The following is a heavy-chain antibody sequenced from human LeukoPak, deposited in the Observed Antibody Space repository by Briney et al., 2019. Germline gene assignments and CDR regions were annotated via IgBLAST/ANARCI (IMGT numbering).Heavy chain of an antibody. Sequence: SETLSLTCAVYGGSFSGYYWSWIRQPPGKGLEWIGEINHGGSTNYNPSLKSRVTISVDTSKNQFSLKLSSVTAADTAVYYCARGRAYYDFWSGPYFDYWGQGTLVTVSS. CDR1: GGSFSGYY. CDR2: INHGGST. J-gene: IGHJ4*02. CDR3: ARGRAYYDFWSGPYFDY. V-gene: IGHV4-34*01. D-gene: IGHD3-3*01.